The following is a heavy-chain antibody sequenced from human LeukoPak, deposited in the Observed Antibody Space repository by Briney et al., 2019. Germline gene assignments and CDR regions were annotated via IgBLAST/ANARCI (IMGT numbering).Heavy chain of an antibody. J-gene: IGHJ5*02. D-gene: IGHD1/OR15-1a*01. CDR2: IYSGGST. CDR3: ASRTHH. V-gene: IGHV3-66*01. Sequence: ETLSLTCTVSGGSISSGGYYWSWIRQHPGKGLEWVSVIYSGGSTYYADSVKGRFTISRDNSKNTLYLQMNSLRAEDTAVYYCASRTHHWGQGTLVTVSS. CDR1: GGSISSGGYY.